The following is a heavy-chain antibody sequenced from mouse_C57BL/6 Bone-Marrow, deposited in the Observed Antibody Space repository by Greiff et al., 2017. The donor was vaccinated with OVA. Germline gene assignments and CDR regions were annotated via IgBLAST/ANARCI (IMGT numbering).Heavy chain of an antibody. D-gene: IGHD1-1*01. CDR3: ARGVLRGSSLYYYAMDY. J-gene: IGHJ4*01. CDR2: INPSNGGT. CDR1: GYTFTSYW. V-gene: IGHV1-53*01. Sequence: QVHVKQPGTELVKPGASVKLSCKASGYTFTSYWMHWVKQRPGQGLEWIGNINPSNGGTNYNEKFKSKATLTVDKSSSTAYMQLSSLTSEDSAVYYCARGVLRGSSLYYYAMDYWGQGTSVTVSS.